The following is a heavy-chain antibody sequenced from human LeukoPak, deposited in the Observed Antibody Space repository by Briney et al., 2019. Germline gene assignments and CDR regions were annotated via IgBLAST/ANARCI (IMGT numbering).Heavy chain of an antibody. D-gene: IGHD5-24*01. V-gene: IGHV3-48*02. CDR2: ISSSSSGI. J-gene: IGHJ4*02. Sequence: GGSLRLSCAASGFSFSTYDMTWVRQAPGKGLEWVSYISSSSSGIYYADAVKGRFTISRDNAKNSLYLQMDSQRDADTAVYYCSRGRDGYGWGQGTLVTVSS. CDR3: SRGRDGYG. CDR1: GFSFSTYD.